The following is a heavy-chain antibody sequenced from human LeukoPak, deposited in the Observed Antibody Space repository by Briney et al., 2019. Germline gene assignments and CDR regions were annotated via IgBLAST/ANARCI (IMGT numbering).Heavy chain of an antibody. CDR3: ARDNPRSYYDFWSGYQNYYYYYGMDV. V-gene: IGHV3-53*01. J-gene: IGHJ6*02. CDR1: GFTVSSNY. D-gene: IGHD3-3*01. Sequence: GGSLRLSCAASGFTVSSNYMSWVRQAPGKGLEWVSVIYSGGSTYYADSVKGRFTISRDNSKNTLYLQMNSLRAEDTAMYYCARDNPRSYYDFWSGYQNYYYYYGMDVWGQGTTVTVSS. CDR2: IYSGGST.